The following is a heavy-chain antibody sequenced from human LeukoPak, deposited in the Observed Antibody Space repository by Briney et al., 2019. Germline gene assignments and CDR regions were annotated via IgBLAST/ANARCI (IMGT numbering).Heavy chain of an antibody. CDR2: IYWDDEK. CDR3: APSRVYYYGSGSYFPKTLDY. J-gene: IGHJ4*02. V-gene: IGHV2-5*02. Sequence: SGPTLVKPTQTLTLTGTFSGFSLSTSGGGVAWIRRPPGKALEWLALIYWDDEKRYSPSLKGRLTLTKDTSKNQVVLTMTDMDPVDSATYYFAPSRVYYYGSGSYFPKTLDYWGQGTLVTVSS. CDR1: GFSLSTSGGG. D-gene: IGHD3-10*01.